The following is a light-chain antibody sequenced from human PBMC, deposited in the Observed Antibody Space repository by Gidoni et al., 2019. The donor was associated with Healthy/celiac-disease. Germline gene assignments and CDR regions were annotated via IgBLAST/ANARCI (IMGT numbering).Light chain of an antibody. CDR1: SSNIGSNT. V-gene: IGLV1-44*01. CDR2: SHN. Sequence: QSVLTQPPSASGTPGQRVTISCSGSSSNIGSNTVNCYQQRPGTAPKLLIYSHNQRPSGVPDRFSGSKSGTSASLAISGLQSEDEADYYCAAWDDSLNGRVFGGGTKLTVL. CDR3: AAWDDSLNGRV. J-gene: IGLJ3*02.